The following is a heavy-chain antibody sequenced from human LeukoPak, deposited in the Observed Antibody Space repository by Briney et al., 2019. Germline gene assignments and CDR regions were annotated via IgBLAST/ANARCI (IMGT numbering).Heavy chain of an antibody. CDR2: INHSGST. Sequence: SETLSLTCAVYGGSFSGYYWSWIRQPPGKELEWIGEINHSGSTNYNPSLKSRVTISVDTSKNQFSLKLSSVTAADTAVYYCARRVEYWGQGTLVTVSS. CDR1: GGSFSGYY. CDR3: ARRVEY. V-gene: IGHV4-34*01. D-gene: IGHD2-15*01. J-gene: IGHJ4*02.